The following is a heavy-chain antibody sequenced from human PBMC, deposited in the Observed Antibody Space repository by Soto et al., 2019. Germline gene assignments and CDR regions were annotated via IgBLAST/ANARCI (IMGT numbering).Heavy chain of an antibody. V-gene: IGHV3-9*01. Sequence: EVQLVESGGGLVQPGRSLRLSCAASGFTFDDYAMHWVRQAPGKGLEWVSGISWNSGSIGYADSVKGRFTISRDNAKNCLYLQMNSLRAEDTALYYCAKASSSGSYAGIDYWGQGTLVTVSS. CDR3: AKASSSGSYAGIDY. CDR2: ISWNSGSI. J-gene: IGHJ4*02. CDR1: GFTFDDYA. D-gene: IGHD1-26*01.